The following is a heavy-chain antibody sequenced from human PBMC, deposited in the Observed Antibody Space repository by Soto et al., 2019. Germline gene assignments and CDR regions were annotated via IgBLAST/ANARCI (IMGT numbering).Heavy chain of an antibody. CDR3: ARGGRSYYDFWSGYYGFDY. D-gene: IGHD3-3*01. Sequence: ASVKVSCKASGYTFTSYYMHWVRQAPGQGLEWMGIINPSGGSTSYAQKFQGRVTMTRDTSTSTVYMELSSLRSEDTAVYYCARGGRSYYDFWSGYYGFDYWGQGTLVTVSS. V-gene: IGHV1-46*01. CDR1: GYTFTSYY. CDR2: INPSGGST. J-gene: IGHJ4*02.